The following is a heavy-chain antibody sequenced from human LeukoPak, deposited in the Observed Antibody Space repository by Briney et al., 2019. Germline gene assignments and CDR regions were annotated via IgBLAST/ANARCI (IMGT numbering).Heavy chain of an antibody. CDR3: ARDRRSGYTLYYGMDV. CDR2: ISAYNGNT. D-gene: IGHD5-24*01. CDR1: GYTFTSYG. V-gene: IGHV1-18*01. Sequence: ASVKVSCKASGYTFTSYGVSWVRQAPGQGLEWMGWISAYNGNTNYAQKLQGRVTMTTDTSTSTAYMELRSLRSDDTAVYYCARDRRSGYTLYYGMDVWGQGTTVTVSS. J-gene: IGHJ6*02.